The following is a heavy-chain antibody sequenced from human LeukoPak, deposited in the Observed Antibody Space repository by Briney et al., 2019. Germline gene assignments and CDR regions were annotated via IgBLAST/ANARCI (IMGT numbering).Heavy chain of an antibody. CDR3: ARVGAAGPRPFDY. D-gene: IGHD6-13*01. V-gene: IGHV3-7*03. J-gene: IGHJ4*02. CDR2: IKQDGSEK. CDR1: GFTFSSYW. Sequence: GGSLRLSCAASGFTFSSYWMTWVRQAPGKGLEWVANIKQDGSEKYYVDSVKGRFTISRDNAKNSLYLQMNSLRAEDTAVYYCARVGAAGPRPFDYWGQGTLVTVSS.